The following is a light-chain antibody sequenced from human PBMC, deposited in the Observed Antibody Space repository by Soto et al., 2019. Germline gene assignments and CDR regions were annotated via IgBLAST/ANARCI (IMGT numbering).Light chain of an antibody. V-gene: IGLV2-23*01. CDR3: CSLTNGATWV. Sequence: QSALTQPASVSGSPGQSFTISCTGTNSDVGSHNFVSWYQQYPGKAPKLLIYEASKRPSGLSNRFSGSKSGNTASLTISGLQAEDEADYYCCSLTNGATWVFGGGTKLTVL. CDR1: NSDVGSHNF. CDR2: EAS. J-gene: IGLJ3*02.